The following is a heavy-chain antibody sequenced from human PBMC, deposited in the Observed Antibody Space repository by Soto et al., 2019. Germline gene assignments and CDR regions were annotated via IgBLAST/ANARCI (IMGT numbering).Heavy chain of an antibody. D-gene: IGHD2-21*02. Sequence: SVTVSCKASGGTFSSYAISWLRQAPGQGLEWMGGIMHMYGTANSAQQFQRRATITADESTSTAYMELSRLRSDDTAVYYCARDLWGGGNLRGPYYCYGMDVWGRGTTVTV. CDR2: IMHMYGTA. J-gene: IGHJ6*02. CDR1: GGTFSSYA. V-gene: IGHV1-69*13. CDR3: ARDLWGGGNLRGPYYCYGMDV.